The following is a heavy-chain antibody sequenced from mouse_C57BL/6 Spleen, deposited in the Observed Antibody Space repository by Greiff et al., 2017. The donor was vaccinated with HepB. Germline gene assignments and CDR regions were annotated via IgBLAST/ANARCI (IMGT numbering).Heavy chain of an antibody. CDR1: GYTFTSYT. V-gene: IGHV1-4*01. J-gene: IGHJ3*01. CDR3: AREGAYYGFAY. Sequence: VQLQQSGAELARPGASVKMSCKASGYTFTSYTMHWVKQRPGQGLEWIGYINPSSGYTKYNQKFKDKATLTAYKSSSTAYMQLSSLTSEDSAVYYCAREGAYYGFAYWGQGTLVTVSA. CDR2: INPSSGYT. D-gene: IGHD1-1*01.